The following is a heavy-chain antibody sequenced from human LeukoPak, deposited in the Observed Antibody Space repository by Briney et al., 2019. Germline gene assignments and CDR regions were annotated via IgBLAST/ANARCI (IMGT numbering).Heavy chain of an antibody. J-gene: IGHJ4*02. CDR3: AKSLSNYYDSSDYFDY. V-gene: IGHV3-9*01. Sequence: PGRSLRLSCAASGFTFDNYAMHWVRQAPGKGLQWVSGISWSNGAIGYADSVKGRFTISRDNAKNSLYLQMNSLRAEDTAFYYCAKSLSNYYDSSDYFDYWGLGTLVTVSS. D-gene: IGHD3-22*01. CDR1: GFTFDNYA. CDR2: ISWSNGAI.